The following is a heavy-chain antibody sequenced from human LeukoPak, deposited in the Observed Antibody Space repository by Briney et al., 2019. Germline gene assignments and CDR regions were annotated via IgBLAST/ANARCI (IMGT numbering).Heavy chain of an antibody. CDR3: ARGPYYYDSSGYYIPYYGMDV. D-gene: IGHD3-22*01. Sequence: SQTLSLTCTVSGGSISSGDYYWSWIRQPPGKGLEWIGYIYYSGSTYYNPSLKSRVTISVDTSKNQFSLKLSSMTAADTAVYYCARGPYYYDSSGYYIPYYGMDVWGQGTTVTVSS. CDR2: IYYSGST. V-gene: IGHV4-30-4*01. J-gene: IGHJ6*02. CDR1: GGSISSGDYY.